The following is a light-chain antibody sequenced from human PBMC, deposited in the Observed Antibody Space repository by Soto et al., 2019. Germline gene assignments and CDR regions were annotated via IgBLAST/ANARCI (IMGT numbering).Light chain of an antibody. Sequence: QSVLTQPASVSGSPGQSITISCTGTSSDAGGYNYVSWYQQHPGKAPKLMIYDVSNRPSGVSNRFSGSKSGNTASLTISGLQAEDEADYYCSSYTSRSTLFGGGTQLTVL. CDR1: SSDAGGYNY. CDR3: SSYTSRSTL. CDR2: DVS. J-gene: IGLJ2*01. V-gene: IGLV2-14*01.